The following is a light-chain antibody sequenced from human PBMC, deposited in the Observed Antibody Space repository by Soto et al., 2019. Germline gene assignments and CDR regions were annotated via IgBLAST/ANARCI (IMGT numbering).Light chain of an antibody. CDR1: SSDVGSYNL. CDR3: CSYAGSSTFVV. J-gene: IGLJ2*01. CDR2: EGS. Sequence: QSVLTQPASVSGSPGQSITISCTGTSSDVGSYNLVSWYQQHPGKAPKLMIYEGSKRPSGVSNRFSGSKSGNTASLTISGLQAEDEADYDCCSYAGSSTFVVFGGGTTLTVL. V-gene: IGLV2-23*03.